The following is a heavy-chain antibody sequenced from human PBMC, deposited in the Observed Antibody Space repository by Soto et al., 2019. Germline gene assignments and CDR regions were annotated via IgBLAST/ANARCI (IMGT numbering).Heavy chain of an antibody. CDR3: ASVDGFDY. CDR2: ISYDGSNK. D-gene: IGHD5-12*01. Sequence: GGSLRLSCAASGFTFSSYAMHWVRQAPGKGLEWVAVISYDGSNKYYADSVKGRFTISRDNSKNTLYLQMNGLRAEDTAVYYCASVDGFDYWGQGTLVTVSS. CDR1: GFTFSSYA. V-gene: IGHV3-30-3*01. J-gene: IGHJ4*02.